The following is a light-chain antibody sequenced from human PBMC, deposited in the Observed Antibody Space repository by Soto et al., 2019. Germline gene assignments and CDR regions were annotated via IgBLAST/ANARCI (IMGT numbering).Light chain of an antibody. V-gene: IGKV1-12*01. CDR2: AAS. Sequence: DLPMTQSPSSVSASVGDRVTITCRASERINTYLAWYQQQPGKAPKLLIYAASSLQSGVPSRFSGSGSGTEFTLTISSLQPEDFATYYCQQANSPPLTFGGGTKVEIK. J-gene: IGKJ4*01. CDR3: QQANSPPLT. CDR1: ERINTY.